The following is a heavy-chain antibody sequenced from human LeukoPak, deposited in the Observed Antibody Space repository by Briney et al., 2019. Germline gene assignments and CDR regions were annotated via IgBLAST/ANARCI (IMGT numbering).Heavy chain of an antibody. CDR1: GGTFSSYA. CDR3: ASHSGYYGSRAFDI. J-gene: IGHJ3*02. D-gene: IGHD3-22*01. CDR2: IIPIFGTA. V-gene: IGHV1-69*13. Sequence: ASVKVSCKASGGTFSSYAISWVRQAPGQGLEWMGGIIPIFGTANYAQKFQGRVTITADESTSTAYMELSSLRSEDTAVYYCASHSGYYGSRAFDIWGQGTMVTVSS.